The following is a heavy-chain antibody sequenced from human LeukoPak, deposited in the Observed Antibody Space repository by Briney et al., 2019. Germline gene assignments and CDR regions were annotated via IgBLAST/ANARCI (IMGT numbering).Heavy chain of an antibody. V-gene: IGHV3-30*18. D-gene: IGHD1-7*01. CDR1: GFIFSNYA. CDR2: ISYDGGNE. Sequence: PGGSLRLSCAASGFIFSNYAMHWVRQAPGKGLEWVALISYDGGNEYYADSVKGRFTISRDNSKNTLYLQMNSLRTEDTAVYYCAKVRVVFNWNYAYYFDYWGQGTLVTVSS. J-gene: IGHJ4*02. CDR3: AKVRVVFNWNYAYYFDY.